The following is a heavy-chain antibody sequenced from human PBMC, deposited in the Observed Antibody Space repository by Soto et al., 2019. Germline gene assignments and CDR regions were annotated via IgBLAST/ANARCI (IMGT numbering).Heavy chain of an antibody. V-gene: IGHV3-9*01. CDR2: ISWNSGSI. CDR3: AKGGLYCSSTSCYVGEEDY. J-gene: IGHJ4*02. Sequence: GGSLRLSCAASGFTFDDYAMHWVRQAPGKGLEWVSGISWNSGSIGYADSVKGRFTISRDNAKNSLYLQMNSLRAEDTALYYCAKGGLYCSSTSCYVGEEDYWGQGT. CDR1: GFTFDDYA. D-gene: IGHD2-2*01.